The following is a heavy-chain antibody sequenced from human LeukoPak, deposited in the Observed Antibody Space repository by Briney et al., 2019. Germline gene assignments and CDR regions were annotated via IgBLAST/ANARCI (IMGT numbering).Heavy chain of an antibody. D-gene: IGHD3-10*01. J-gene: IGHJ4*02. CDR3: MDYYGSGIPY. CDR2: MNPNSGNT. CDR1: GYTFTSYD. Sequence: GASVKVSCKASGYTFTSYDINWVRQATGQGLEWMGWMNPNSGNTGYAQKFQGRVTITADKSTSTAYMELSSLRSEDTAVYYCMDYYGSGIPYWGQGTLVTVSS. V-gene: IGHV1-8*01.